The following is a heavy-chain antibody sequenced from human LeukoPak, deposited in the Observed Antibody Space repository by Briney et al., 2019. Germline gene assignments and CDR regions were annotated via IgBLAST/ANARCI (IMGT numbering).Heavy chain of an antibody. J-gene: IGHJ4*02. CDR1: GFTFSSYA. CDR3: AKPSPGGD. D-gene: IGHD3-10*01. Sequence: GGSLRRSCAASGFTFSSYAMSWVRKALGKGLEWVSAISGRGGSTYYTDSVKGRFTISRDNSKNTLYLQMNSLRAEDTAVYYCAKPSPGGDWGQGTLVTVSS. V-gene: IGHV3-23*01. CDR2: ISGRGGST.